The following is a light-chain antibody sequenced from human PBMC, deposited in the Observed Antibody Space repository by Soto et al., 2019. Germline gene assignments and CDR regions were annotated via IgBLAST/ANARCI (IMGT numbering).Light chain of an antibody. CDR2: AAS. CDR1: QGISTY. V-gene: IGKV1-27*01. Sequence: DIQMTQSPSSLSASVGDRGTITCRGSQGISTYLVWYQQKPGTVPKLLIFAASTLQSGVPSRFSGSGSGTDFTLTISSLQPEDVATYYCQSYTGAPWTFGQGTKVDIK. CDR3: QSYTGAPWT. J-gene: IGKJ1*01.